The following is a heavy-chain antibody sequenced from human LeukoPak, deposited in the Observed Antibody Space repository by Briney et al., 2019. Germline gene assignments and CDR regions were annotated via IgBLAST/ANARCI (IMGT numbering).Heavy chain of an antibody. J-gene: IGHJ4*02. CDR3: AREGDSSGYYADYFDY. D-gene: IGHD3-22*01. Sequence: GGSLRLSCAASGFTFSSYSMNWVRQAPGKGLEWVSYISSSSSTIYYADSVKDRFTISRDNAKNSLYLQMNSLRAEDTAVYYCAREGDSSGYYADYFDYWGQGTLVTVSS. CDR2: ISSSSSTI. CDR1: GFTFSSYS. V-gene: IGHV3-48*04.